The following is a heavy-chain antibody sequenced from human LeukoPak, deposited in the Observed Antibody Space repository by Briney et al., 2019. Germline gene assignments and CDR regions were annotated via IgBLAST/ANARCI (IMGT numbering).Heavy chain of an antibody. CDR1: GYTFTSHA. J-gene: IGHJ5*02. V-gene: IGHV7-4-1*02. D-gene: IGHD5-18*01. CDR2: INTKTGKS. Sequence: GASVKVSCKTSGYTFTSHAINWVRQAPGQGLEWMGWINTKTGKSTYAQDFTGHFVFSLDTSVSTAHLQISSLKAEDTAVYYCAIIAAASEYNWFDPWGQGTLVTVSS. CDR3: AIIAAASEYNWFDP.